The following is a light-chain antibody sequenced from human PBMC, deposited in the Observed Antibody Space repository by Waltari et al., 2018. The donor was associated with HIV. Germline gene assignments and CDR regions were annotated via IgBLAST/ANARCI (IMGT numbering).Light chain of an antibody. V-gene: IGLV1-51*01. CDR1: SSNIGNNY. CDR3: GTWDSSLSAGV. Sequence: QSVLTQPPSVSAAPGQKVTISCSGSSSNIGNNYVSWYQQLPGTAPKLLIYDNNKQPSGIPDRFSGPKSGTSATLGITGLQTGDEADYYCGTWDSSLSAGVFGGGTKLTV. CDR2: DNN. J-gene: IGLJ3*02.